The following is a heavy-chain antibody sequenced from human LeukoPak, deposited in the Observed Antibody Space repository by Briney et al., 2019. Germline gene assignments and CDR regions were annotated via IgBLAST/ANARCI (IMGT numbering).Heavy chain of an antibody. D-gene: IGHD3-10*01. J-gene: IGHJ5*02. V-gene: IGHV4-39*07. Sequence: SETLSLTCSVSGDSITRGSYYWGWIRQPPGKGLEWIGSMYYSGSTYYNPSLKSRVTISLDTSKNQFSLKVNSVTAADTAVYYCARSLREVRGVIGWFDPWGQGTLVTVSS. CDR1: GDSITRGSYY. CDR3: ARSLREVRGVIGWFDP. CDR2: MYYSGST.